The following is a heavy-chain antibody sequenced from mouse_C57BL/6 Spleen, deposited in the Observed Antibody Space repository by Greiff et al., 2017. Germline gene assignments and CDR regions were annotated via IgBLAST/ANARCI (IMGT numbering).Heavy chain of an antibody. CDR2: IYPGDGDT. CDR3: AREGLDYYYGSSYVEDFDY. V-gene: IGHV1-82*01. D-gene: IGHD1-1*01. Sequence: QVQLQQSGPELVKPGASVKISCKASGYAFSSSWMNWVKQRPGKGLEWIGRIYPGDGDTNYNGKFKGKATLTADKSSSTAYMQLSSLTSEDSAVYFCAREGLDYYYGSSYVEDFDYWGQGTTLTVSS. CDR1: GYAFSSSW. J-gene: IGHJ2*01.